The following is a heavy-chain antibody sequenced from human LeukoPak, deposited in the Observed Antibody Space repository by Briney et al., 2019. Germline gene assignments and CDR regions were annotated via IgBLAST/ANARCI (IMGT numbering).Heavy chain of an antibody. Sequence: SETLPLTCTVSGASITSYYWSWIRQPPGKGLEWIGYIHYTGGTKYNPSLQGRVTISADSSKNQFSLRLSSITAADTAVYYCASYYGSGTYWYFDYWGQGTLVTVSS. J-gene: IGHJ4*02. CDR2: IHYTGGT. CDR3: ASYYGSGTYWYFDY. V-gene: IGHV4-59*08. CDR1: GASITSYY. D-gene: IGHD3-10*01.